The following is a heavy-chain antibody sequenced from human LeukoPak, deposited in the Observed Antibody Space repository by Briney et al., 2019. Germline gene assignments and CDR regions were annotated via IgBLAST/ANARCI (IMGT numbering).Heavy chain of an antibody. V-gene: IGHV4-4*07. J-gene: IGHJ4*02. CDR3: ARGSRRSYFDY. CDR1: NGSVSPYY. Sequence: SETLFLTCTVSNGSVSPYYWSWIRQPAGQGLEWIGRIYITGSTTYSPSLKSRVTMSIDTSKNQFSLNLSSVTAADTAVYFCARGSRRSYFDYWGPGALVLVSS. CDR2: IYITGST.